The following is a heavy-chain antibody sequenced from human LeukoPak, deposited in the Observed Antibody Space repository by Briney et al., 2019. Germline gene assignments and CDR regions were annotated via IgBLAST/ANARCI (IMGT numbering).Heavy chain of an antibody. CDR1: GFTFSSYV. D-gene: IGHD3-10*01. J-gene: IGHJ4*02. Sequence: PGGSLRLSCAASGFTFSSYVMHWVGQAPGKGLEWGAIISYDGSNEYYADSVKGRFNIPRDNSKNTVNLQMNRLRAEDTAVYYCAKLVVRNYHGSGISDYWGQGTLVTVSS. CDR3: AKLVVRNYHGSGISDY. CDR2: ISYDGSNE. V-gene: IGHV3-30*04.